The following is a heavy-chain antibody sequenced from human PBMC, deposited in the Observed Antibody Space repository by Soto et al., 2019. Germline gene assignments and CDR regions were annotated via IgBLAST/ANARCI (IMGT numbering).Heavy chain of an antibody. CDR1: GGTFSSYA. Sequence: ASVKVSCKASGGTFSSYAISWARQAPGQGLEWMGGIIPIFGTANYAQKFQGRVTITADKSTSTAYMELSSLRSEDTAVYYCARDPYNWNYVSWFDPWGQGTLVTVSS. CDR3: ARDPYNWNYVSWFDP. CDR2: IIPIFGTA. V-gene: IGHV1-69*06. J-gene: IGHJ5*02. D-gene: IGHD1-7*01.